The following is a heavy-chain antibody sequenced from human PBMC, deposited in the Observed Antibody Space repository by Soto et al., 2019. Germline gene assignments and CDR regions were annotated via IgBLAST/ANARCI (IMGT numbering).Heavy chain of an antibody. CDR1: GFTFSNFG. J-gene: IGHJ4*02. CDR2: ISSDGSDK. V-gene: IGHV3-30*18. Sequence: QVQLVESGGCVVEPGRSLRLSCAASGFTFSNFGMHWVRQAPGKGLEWVAVISSDGSDKYYSDSVKGRFTISRDNYKNTLFLQMNILRVEDTAVYYCAKGSEVARQELDYWGQGTLVTVSS. D-gene: IGHD2-15*01. CDR3: AKGSEVARQELDY.